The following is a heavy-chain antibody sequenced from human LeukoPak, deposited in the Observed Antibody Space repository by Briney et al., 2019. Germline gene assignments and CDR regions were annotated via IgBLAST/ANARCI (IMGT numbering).Heavy chain of an antibody. Sequence: PGRSLRLSCAASGFTFSSYAMHWVRQAPGKGLEWVAVISYDGSNKYYADSVKGRFTISRDNSKNTLYLQMNSLRAEDTAVYYCARDPTQERFGYYYDSSGYYDYWGQGTLVTVSS. J-gene: IGHJ4*02. CDR3: ARDPTQERFGYYYDSSGYYDY. CDR2: ISYDGSNK. CDR1: GFTFSSYA. D-gene: IGHD3-22*01. V-gene: IGHV3-30-3*01.